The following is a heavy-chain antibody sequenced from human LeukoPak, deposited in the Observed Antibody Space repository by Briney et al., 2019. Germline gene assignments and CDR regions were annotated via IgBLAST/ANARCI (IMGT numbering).Heavy chain of an antibody. Sequence: PSETLSLTCTVSGGSISSYYWSWIRQPPGKGLEWIGYIYDSGSTNYNPSLKSRVTISVDTSKNQFSLKLSSVTAADTAVYYCARHIDGYIHFDYWGQGTPVTVSS. CDR3: ARHIDGYIHFDY. CDR2: IYDSGST. CDR1: GGSISSYY. J-gene: IGHJ4*02. V-gene: IGHV4-59*08. D-gene: IGHD5-24*01.